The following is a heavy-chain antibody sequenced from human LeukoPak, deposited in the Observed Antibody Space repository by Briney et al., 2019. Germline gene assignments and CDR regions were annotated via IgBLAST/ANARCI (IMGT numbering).Heavy chain of an antibody. D-gene: IGHD3-10*01. J-gene: IGHJ4*02. CDR1: GGSISSSTSY. CDR2: IYYSGST. Sequence: SETLSLTCTVSGGSISSSTSYWGWIRRPPGKGLEWIGTIYYSGSTYYKSSLKSRVTISVDTSKRQFSLELTSVTAADTAVYYCARVNYGSGSYYIDYWGQGTLVTVSS. V-gene: IGHV4-39*07. CDR3: ARVNYGSGSYYIDY.